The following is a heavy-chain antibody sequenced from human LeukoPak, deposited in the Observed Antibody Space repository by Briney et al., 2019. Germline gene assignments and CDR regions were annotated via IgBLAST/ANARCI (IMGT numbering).Heavy chain of an antibody. CDR3: ANAYSSGWYYFDY. V-gene: IGHV3-23*01. D-gene: IGHD6-19*01. J-gene: IGHJ4*02. Sequence: GGSLRLSCAASGITFSSYAMSWVRQAPGKGLEWVSVISGSDGSTYYADSVKGRFTISRDNSKNTLYLQMNSLRAEDTAVYYCANAYSSGWYYFDYWGQGTLVTVSS. CDR1: GITFSSYA. CDR2: ISGSDGST.